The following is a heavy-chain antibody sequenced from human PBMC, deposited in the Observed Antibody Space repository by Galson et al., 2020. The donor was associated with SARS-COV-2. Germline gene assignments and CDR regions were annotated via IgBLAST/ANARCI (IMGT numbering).Heavy chain of an antibody. V-gene: IGHV3-21*01. Sequence: GESLKISCAASGFSISSYSMNWVRQAPGKGLEWVSSISSSSSYRYYADSVKGRFTISRDNAKNSLYVQMNSLRAEDTAVYYCARDYGYSYGYGPDWFDPWGQGTLVTVSS. D-gene: IGHD5-18*01. CDR1: GFSISSYS. J-gene: IGHJ5*02. CDR3: ARDYGYSYGYGPDWFDP. CDR2: ISSSSSYR.